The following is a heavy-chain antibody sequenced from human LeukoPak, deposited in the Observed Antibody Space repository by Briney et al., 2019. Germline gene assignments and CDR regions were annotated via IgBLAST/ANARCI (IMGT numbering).Heavy chain of an antibody. CDR1: GGTFISYA. Sequence: GASVKVSCKASGGTFISYAISWVRQAPGQGLEWMGGIIPIFGTANYAQKFQGRVTITTDESTSTAYMELSSLRSEDTAVYYCARGLKSRFDPWGQGTLVTVSS. V-gene: IGHV1-69*05. J-gene: IGHJ5*02. CDR2: IIPIFGTA. CDR3: ARGLKSRFDP.